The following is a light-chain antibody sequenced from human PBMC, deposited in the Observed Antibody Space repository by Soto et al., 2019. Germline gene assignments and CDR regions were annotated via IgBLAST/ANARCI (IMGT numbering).Light chain of an antibody. V-gene: IGLV2-8*01. CDR2: EVV. J-gene: IGLJ1*01. CDR3: KSFAGSNTYV. CDR1: KSDIGVYDF. Sequence: QSALTQPPSVSGSPGQPVTISCTGTKSDIGVYDFVSWYQHHPGKAPRLIIYEVVQRPSGVSDRFSGSKSGNTASLTVSGLQAADEADYFCKSFAGSNTYVFGSGTKLTVL.